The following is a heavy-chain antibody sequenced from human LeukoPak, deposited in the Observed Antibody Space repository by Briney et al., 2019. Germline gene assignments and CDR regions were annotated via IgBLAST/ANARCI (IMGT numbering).Heavy chain of an antibody. V-gene: IGHV3-30*02. J-gene: IGHJ4*02. CDR1: RFTFRDFA. CDR2: IPYDGSDQ. Sequence: GGSVRLSCAASRFTFRDFAMHWVRQAPGKGLEWVASIPYDGSDQYYADSVKGRFTVSRDNSRNTLYLQMNSLRPEDTAVYYCARDPSGSGSYYNYWGQGTLVTVSS. CDR3: ARDPSGSGSYYNY. D-gene: IGHD3-10*01.